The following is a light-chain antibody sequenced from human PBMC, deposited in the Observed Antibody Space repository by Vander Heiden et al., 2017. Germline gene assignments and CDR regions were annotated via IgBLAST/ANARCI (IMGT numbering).Light chain of an antibody. V-gene: IGLV2-14*01. CDR3: SSFTSSSTVV. CDR1: SSDVGRYNY. Sequence: QSALTQPASVSGSPGQSITISCTGTSSDVGRYNYVSWYQQHPGKAPKLMIYEVSDRPSGVSERFSGSKSGNTASLTISGLQAEDDADYYCSSFTSSSTVVFGGGTKLTVL. CDR2: EVS. J-gene: IGLJ2*01.